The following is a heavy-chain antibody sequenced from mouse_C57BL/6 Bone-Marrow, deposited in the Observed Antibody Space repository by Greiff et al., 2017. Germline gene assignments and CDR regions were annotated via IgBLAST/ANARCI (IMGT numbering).Heavy chain of an antibody. D-gene: IGHD1-1*01. V-gene: IGHV5-16*01. CDR3: ARAGTTVVDPLFDY. CDR1: GFTFSDYY. Sequence: DVQLVESEGGLVQPGSSMKLSCTASGFTFSDYYMAWVRQVPEKGLEWVANINYDGSSTYYLDSLKSRFIISRDNAKNILYLQMSSLKSEDTATYYCARAGTTVVDPLFDYWGQGTTLTVSS. J-gene: IGHJ2*01. CDR2: INYDGSST.